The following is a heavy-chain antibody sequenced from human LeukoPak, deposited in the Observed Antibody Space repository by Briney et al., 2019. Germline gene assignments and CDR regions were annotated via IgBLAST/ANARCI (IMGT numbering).Heavy chain of an antibody. V-gene: IGHV3-48*03. CDR2: ISNGGLSI. J-gene: IGHJ3*01. D-gene: IGHD1-1*01. CDR3: GRVPRTTHAFDV. Sequence: PGGSLRLSCAASGFTFSSYEMNLVRQAPGKGLEWVSYISNGGLSIYYADSVKGRFTISRDNAKNSLYLQMNSLRDEDTAVYYCGRVPRTTHAFDVWGQGTMVTVSS. CDR1: GFTFSSYE.